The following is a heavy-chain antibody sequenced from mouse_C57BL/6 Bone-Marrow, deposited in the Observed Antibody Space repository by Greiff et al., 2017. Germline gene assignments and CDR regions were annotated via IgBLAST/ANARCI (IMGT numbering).Heavy chain of an antibody. J-gene: IGHJ2*01. D-gene: IGHD1-1*01. CDR2: IYPSSGNT. CDR3: ARFFYYGSTIDY. V-gene: IGHV1-81*01. CDR1: GYTFPSYG. Sequence: VKLVESGAELARPGASVKLSCKASGYTFPSYGISWVKQRTGPGLEWIGEIYPSSGNTYYNEKFKGKATLTADKSSSTAYMELRSLTSEDSAVYFCARFFYYGSTIDYWGQGTTLTVSS.